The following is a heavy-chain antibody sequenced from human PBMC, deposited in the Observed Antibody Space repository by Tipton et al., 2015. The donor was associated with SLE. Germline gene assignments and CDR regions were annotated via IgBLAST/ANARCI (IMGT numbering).Heavy chain of an antibody. CDR1: GFIFSTYS. CDR2: LSSTTRYI. J-gene: IGHJ5*01. CDR3: AKIDSRNYGWFDS. Sequence: SLRLSCAASGFIFSTYSMVWVRQAPGKGLEWVSSLSSTTRYIFYADSVKGRFTVSKDNARNLLFLQMNGLSAEDTATYFCAKIDSRNYGWFDSWGQGTLATVSS. V-gene: IGHV3-21*04. D-gene: IGHD4-11*01.